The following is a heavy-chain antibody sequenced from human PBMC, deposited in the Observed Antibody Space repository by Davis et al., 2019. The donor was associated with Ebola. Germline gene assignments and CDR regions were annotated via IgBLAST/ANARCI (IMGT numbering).Heavy chain of an antibody. D-gene: IGHD2-2*02. CDR1: GYTFTSYA. CDR2: INAGNGNT. V-gene: IGHV1-3*01. Sequence: ASVKVSCKASGYTFTSYAMHWVRQAPGQRLEWMGWINAGNGNTKYSQRFQGRVTITADESTSTAYMGLSSLRSEDTAVYYCARCPWAVVVPAAIRSDYYYYMDVWGKGTTVTVSS. CDR3: ARCPWAVVVPAAIRSDYYYYMDV. J-gene: IGHJ6*03.